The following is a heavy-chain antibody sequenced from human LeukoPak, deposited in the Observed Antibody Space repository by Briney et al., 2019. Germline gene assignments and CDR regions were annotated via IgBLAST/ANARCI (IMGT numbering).Heavy chain of an antibody. CDR2: ISYDGSNK. V-gene: IGHV3-30-3*01. Sequence: GRSLRLSCAASGFTFSSYAMHWVRQAPGKGLEWVAVISYDGSNKYYADSVKGRFTISRDNSKNTLYLQMNSLRAEDTAVYYCARDGQQWLGFDYWGQGTLVTVSS. D-gene: IGHD6-19*01. CDR1: GFTFSSYA. CDR3: ARDGQQWLGFDY. J-gene: IGHJ4*02.